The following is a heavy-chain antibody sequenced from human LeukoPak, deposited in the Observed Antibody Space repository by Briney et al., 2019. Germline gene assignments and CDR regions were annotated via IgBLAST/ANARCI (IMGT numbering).Heavy chain of an antibody. Sequence: GGSLRLSCAASGFTFSSYAMSWVRQAPGKGLEWISAISGSAGSAYYADSVKGRFTISRDNSKNTLYLQMNSLRAEDTAVYYCASTPYCSSTSCYPQRPSWFDPWGQGTLVTVSS. CDR3: ASTPYCSSTSCYPQRPSWFDP. CDR2: ISGSAGSA. CDR1: GFTFSSYA. V-gene: IGHV3-23*01. D-gene: IGHD2-2*01. J-gene: IGHJ5*02.